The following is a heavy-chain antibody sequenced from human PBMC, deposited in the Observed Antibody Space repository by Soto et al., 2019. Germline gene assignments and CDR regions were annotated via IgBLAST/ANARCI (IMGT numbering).Heavy chain of an antibody. CDR2: IYPGDSDT. Sequence: GESLKISCKGSGYSFTSYWIGWVRQMPGKGLEWMGIIYPGDSDTRYSPSFQGQVTISADKSISTAYLQWSSLKASDTAMYYCARIPMVRGVPYYYYYGMDVWGQGTTVTVSS. J-gene: IGHJ6*02. V-gene: IGHV5-51*01. D-gene: IGHD3-10*01. CDR3: ARIPMVRGVPYYYYYGMDV. CDR1: GYSFTSYW.